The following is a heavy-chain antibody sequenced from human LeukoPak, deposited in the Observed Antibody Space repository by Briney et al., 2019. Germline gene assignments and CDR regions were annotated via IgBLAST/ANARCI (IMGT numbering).Heavy chain of an antibody. D-gene: IGHD6-6*01. J-gene: IGHJ4*02. V-gene: IGHV1-69*13. CDR1: GYTFTGYY. Sequence: GASVKVSCKASGYTFTGYYMHWVRQAPGQGLEWMGGIIPLFGTTDYAQKFQGRVTITADESTSTAYMELSSLRSEDTAVYYCARVLAARPLGPFDYWGQGTLVTVSS. CDR3: ARVLAARPLGPFDY. CDR2: IIPLFGTT.